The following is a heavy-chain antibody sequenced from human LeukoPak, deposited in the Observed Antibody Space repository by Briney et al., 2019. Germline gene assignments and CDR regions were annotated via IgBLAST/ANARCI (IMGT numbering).Heavy chain of an antibody. V-gene: IGHV3-20*04. J-gene: IGHJ3*02. D-gene: IGHD1-26*01. CDR2: INWNGGST. Sequence: GGSLRLSCAASGFTFDDSVMSWFRQAPGKGLEWVSSINWNGGSTGYADSVKGRFTISRDNAKNSLYLQMNSLRAEDTALYYCAKGGYYDLDAFDIWGQGTMVTVSS. CDR3: AKGGYYDLDAFDI. CDR1: GFTFDDSV.